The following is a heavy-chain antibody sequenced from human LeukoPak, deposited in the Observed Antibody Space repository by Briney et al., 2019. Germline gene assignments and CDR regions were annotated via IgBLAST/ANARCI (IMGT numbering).Heavy chain of an antibody. V-gene: IGHV1-18*01. CDR2: VSAYNGNT. CDR1: GYTFTSYG. CDR3: VRDGIMITFGGVIVIPYFDY. Sequence: ASVKVSCKASGYTFTSYGISWVRQAPGQGLEWMGWVSAYNGNTNYAQKLQGRVTMTTDTSTSTAYMELRSLRSDDTAVYYCVRDGIMITFGGVIVIPYFDYWGQGTLVTVSS. D-gene: IGHD3-16*02. J-gene: IGHJ4*02.